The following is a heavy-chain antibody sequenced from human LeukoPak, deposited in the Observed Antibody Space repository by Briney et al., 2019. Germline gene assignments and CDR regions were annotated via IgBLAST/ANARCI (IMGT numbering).Heavy chain of an antibody. V-gene: IGHV3-30-3*01. CDR3: ARDFVFEEYCYYMDV. D-gene: IGHD6-6*01. J-gene: IGHJ6*03. Sequence: GGSLRLSCAASGFTFSNYWMSWVRQAPGKGLEWVAIISYDGSNKYYADSVKGRFTISRDNSKNTLYLQMNSLRAEDTAVYYCARDFVFEEYCYYMDVWGKGTTVTVSS. CDR2: ISYDGSNK. CDR1: GFTFSNYW.